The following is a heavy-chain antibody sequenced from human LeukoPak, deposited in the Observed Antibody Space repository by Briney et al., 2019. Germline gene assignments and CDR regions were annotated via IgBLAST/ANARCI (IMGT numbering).Heavy chain of an antibody. CDR1: GFTFSSYA. CDR2: ISGSGGST. CDR3: ATHSSSWYEYFQH. V-gene: IGHV3-23*01. Sequence: GGSLRLSCAASGFTFSSYAMSWARQAPGKGLEWVSAISGSGGSTYYADSVKGRFTISRDNSKNTLYLQMNSLRAEDTAVYYCATHSSSWYEYFQHWGQGTLVTVSS. D-gene: IGHD6-13*01. J-gene: IGHJ1*01.